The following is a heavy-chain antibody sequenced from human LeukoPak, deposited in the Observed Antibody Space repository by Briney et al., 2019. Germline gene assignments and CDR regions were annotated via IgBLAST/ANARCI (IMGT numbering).Heavy chain of an antibody. CDR3: AKRPGSAADGTFDS. CDR1: GFTFRSYA. J-gene: IGHJ4*02. V-gene: IGHV3-23*01. Sequence: GGSLRLSCAASGFTFRSYAMSWVRQAPEKGLEWVSTISSSDSTYYADSVKGRFTISRDGSQNTLYLQLNSLRAEDTAIYYCAKRPGSAADGTFDSWGQGTLVTVSS. D-gene: IGHD6-13*01. CDR2: ISSSDST.